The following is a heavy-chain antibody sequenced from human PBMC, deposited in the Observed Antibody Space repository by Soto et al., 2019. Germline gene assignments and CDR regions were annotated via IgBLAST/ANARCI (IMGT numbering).Heavy chain of an antibody. CDR3: ARKHYIWGSYRYTPFDY. CDR2: INHSGST. J-gene: IGHJ4*02. V-gene: IGHV4-34*01. D-gene: IGHD3-16*02. Sequence: SETLFLTCAVYGGSFSGYYWSWIRQPPGKGLEWIGEINHSGSTNYNPSLKSRVTISVDTSKNQFSLKLSSVTAADTAVYYCARKHYIWGSYRYTPFDYWGQGTLVTVSS. CDR1: GGSFSGYY.